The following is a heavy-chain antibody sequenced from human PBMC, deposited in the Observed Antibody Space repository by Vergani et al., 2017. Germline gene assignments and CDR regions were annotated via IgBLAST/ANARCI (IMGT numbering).Heavy chain of an antibody. J-gene: IGHJ3*02. Sequence: QVQLVESGGGVVQPGRSLRLSCAASGFTFSSYGMHWVRQAPGKGLEWVAVIWYDGSNKYYADSVKGRFTISRDNSKNTLYLQMNSLRAEDTAVYYCARERELLGAFDILGQGTMVTVSS. V-gene: IGHV3-33*01. CDR2: IWYDGSNK. CDR1: GFTFSSYG. D-gene: IGHD1-26*01. CDR3: ARERELLGAFDI.